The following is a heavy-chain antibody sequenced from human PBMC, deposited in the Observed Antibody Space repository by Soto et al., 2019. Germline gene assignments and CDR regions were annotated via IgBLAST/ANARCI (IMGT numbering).Heavy chain of an antibody. J-gene: IGHJ6*02. CDR3: ATEKYCSGGSCYSYYGMDV. Sequence: QVQLVQSGAEVKKPGSSVEVSCKASGGTFSSYAISWVRQAPGQGLEWMGGIIPIFGTANYAQKFQGRVTITADESTSTAYMELSSLRSEDTAVYYCATEKYCSGGSCYSYYGMDVWGQGTTVTVSS. CDR1: GGTFSSYA. D-gene: IGHD2-15*01. CDR2: IIPIFGTA. V-gene: IGHV1-69*01.